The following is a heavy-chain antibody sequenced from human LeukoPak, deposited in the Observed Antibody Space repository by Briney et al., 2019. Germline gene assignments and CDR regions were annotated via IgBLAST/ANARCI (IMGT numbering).Heavy chain of an antibody. J-gene: IGHJ4*02. D-gene: IGHD6-13*01. CDR2: IYYSGST. Sequence: PSETLSLTCTVSGGSISTYSWTWIRQPPGKGLEWIGNIYYSGSTNYNLSLKSRVTISIGTSKSQFSLKLSSVTAADTAMYYCARQRGSSWYEDYWGQGTLVTVSS. CDR1: GGSISTYS. V-gene: IGHV4-59*08. CDR3: ARQRGSSWYEDY.